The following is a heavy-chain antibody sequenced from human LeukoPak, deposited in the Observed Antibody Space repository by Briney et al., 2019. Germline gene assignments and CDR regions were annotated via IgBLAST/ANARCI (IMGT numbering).Heavy chain of an antibody. J-gene: IGHJ3*02. V-gene: IGHV3-9*01. D-gene: IGHD3-22*01. CDR1: GFTFDDYA. CDR3: AKDMGMNYYDSSGYYSHAFDI. Sequence: GRSLRLSCAASGFTFDDYAMHWVRQAPGKGLEWVSGISWNSGSIGYADSVKGRFTISRGNAKNSLYLQMNSLRAEDTALYYCAKDMGMNYYDSSGYYSHAFDIWGQGTMVTVSS. CDR2: ISWNSGSI.